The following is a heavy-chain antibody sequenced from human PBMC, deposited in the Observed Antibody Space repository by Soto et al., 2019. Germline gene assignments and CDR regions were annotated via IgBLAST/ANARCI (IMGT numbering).Heavy chain of an antibody. CDR1: GFTFSNAW. J-gene: IGHJ3*02. Sequence: EVQLVESGGGLVKSGGSLRLSCAASGFTFSNAWMSWVRQAPGKGLEWVSAISNSGGTIYYADSVQGRFTISRDNSLNTLFLQMHSLRIEDTAVYYCAHPRGFGVFDAYDIWGQGTMVTVSS. D-gene: IGHD2-15*01. CDR3: AHPRGFGVFDAYDI. V-gene: IGHV3-23*04. CDR2: ISNSGGTI.